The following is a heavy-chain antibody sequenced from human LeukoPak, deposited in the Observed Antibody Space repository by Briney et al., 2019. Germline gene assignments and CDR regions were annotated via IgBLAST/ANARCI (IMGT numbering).Heavy chain of an antibody. V-gene: IGHV3-30-3*01. J-gene: IGHJ6*02. D-gene: IGHD3-3*01. Sequence: GGSLRLSCAASGFTFSSYAMHWVRQAPGKGLEWVAVISYDGSNKYYADSVKGRFTISRDNSKNTLCLQMNSLRAEDTAVYYCARDQDFWSGYQIYYYYGMDVWGQGTTVTVSS. CDR1: GFTFSSYA. CDR3: ARDQDFWSGYQIYYYYGMDV. CDR2: ISYDGSNK.